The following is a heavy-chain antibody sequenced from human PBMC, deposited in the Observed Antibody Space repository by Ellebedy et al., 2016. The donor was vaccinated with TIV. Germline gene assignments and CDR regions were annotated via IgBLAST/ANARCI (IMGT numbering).Heavy chain of an antibody. CDR3: ARLQRGRKLDIKSSSWYYFDY. Sequence: GGSLRLSCAASGFTFSDYAMNWVRQAPGKALEWVSSIIGSGSTYYADSVKGRFTISRDNSKNTLYLQMNSLRAEDTAVYYCARLQRGRKLDIKSSSWYYFDYWGQGTLVTVSS. V-gene: IGHV3-23*01. CDR1: GFTFSDYA. J-gene: IGHJ4*02. CDR2: IIGSGST. D-gene: IGHD6-13*01.